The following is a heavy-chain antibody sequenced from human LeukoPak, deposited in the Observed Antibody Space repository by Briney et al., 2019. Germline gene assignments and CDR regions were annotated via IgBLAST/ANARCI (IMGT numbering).Heavy chain of an antibody. CDR1: GFTFSSYA. J-gene: IGHJ5*02. CDR3: ARGRNLYNWFDP. D-gene: IGHD3-16*01. CDR2: IYGDGST. V-gene: IGHV3-53*01. Sequence: PGGSLRLSCAASGFTFSSYAMSWVRQAPGKGLEWVSVIYGDGSTYYADSVKGRFTISRDNSKNTLHLQMESLRAEDTAVYYCARGRNLYNWFDPWGQGTLVTVSS.